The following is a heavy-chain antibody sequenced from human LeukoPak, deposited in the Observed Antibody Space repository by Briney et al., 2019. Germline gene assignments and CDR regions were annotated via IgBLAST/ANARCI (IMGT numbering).Heavy chain of an antibody. V-gene: IGHV1-2*04. CDR1: GYTFTGYY. D-gene: IGHD6-13*01. Sequence: GASVKVSCKASGYTFTGYYMHWVRQAPGQGLEWMGWINPNSGGTNYAQKFQGWVTITRDMSTSTAYMELSSLRSEDTAVYYCAADLDPGYSSSWGRYYGMDVWGQGTTVTVSS. J-gene: IGHJ6*02. CDR2: INPNSGGT. CDR3: AADLDPGYSSSWGRYYGMDV.